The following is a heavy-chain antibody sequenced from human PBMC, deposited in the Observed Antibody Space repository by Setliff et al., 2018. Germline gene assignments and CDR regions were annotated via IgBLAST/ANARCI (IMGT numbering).Heavy chain of an antibody. J-gene: IGHJ4*02. CDR1: GFTFNNYA. Sequence: GGSLRLSCAASGFTFNNYAMNWVRQAPGKGLEWVSCITTTATTYYADSVKGRFTVSRDNSKNTLYLQMSSLRTEDTAVYYCRLWFGELLRDYWGQGTL. V-gene: IGHV3-23*01. D-gene: IGHD3-10*01. CDR3: RLWFGELLRDY. CDR2: ITTTATT.